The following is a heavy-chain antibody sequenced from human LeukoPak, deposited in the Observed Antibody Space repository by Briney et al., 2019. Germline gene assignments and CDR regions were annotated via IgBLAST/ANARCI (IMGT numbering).Heavy chain of an antibody. J-gene: IGHJ4*02. V-gene: IGHV3-23*01. Sequence: PGGSLRLSCAASGFTFSSYGMSWVRQAPGKGLEWVSAISGSGGSTYYADSVKGRFTISRDNSKNTLYLQMNSLRAEDTAVYYCAKGSTLSYSSGWYYYFDYWGQGTLVTVSS. CDR3: AKGSTLSYSSGWYYYFDY. D-gene: IGHD6-19*01. CDR1: GFTFSSYG. CDR2: ISGSGGST.